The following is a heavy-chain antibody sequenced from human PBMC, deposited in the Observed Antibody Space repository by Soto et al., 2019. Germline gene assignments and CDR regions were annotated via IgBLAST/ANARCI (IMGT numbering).Heavy chain of an antibody. CDR3: ARHSYCSSTSCRPLLHYYYGMDV. D-gene: IGHD2-2*01. CDR1: GYSFTSYW. Sequence: KPGESLKISCKGSGYSFTSYWIGWVRQMPGKGLEWMGIIYPGDSDTRYSPSFQGQVTISADKSISTAYLQWSSLKASDTAMYYCARHSYCSSTSCRPLLHYYYGMDVWGQGTTVTVSS. V-gene: IGHV5-51*01. J-gene: IGHJ6*02. CDR2: IYPGDSDT.